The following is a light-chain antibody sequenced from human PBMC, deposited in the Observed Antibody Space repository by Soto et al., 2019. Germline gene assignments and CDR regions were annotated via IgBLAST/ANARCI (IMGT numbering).Light chain of an antibody. CDR2: GAS. J-gene: IGKJ5*01. CDR1: QSVSGSY. Sequence: EIVLTQSPGTLSLSPGERATLSCRASQSVSGSYLAWYQQKPGQAPRLLIYGASYRATGIPDRFSGSGSGTDFTLTISRLEPEDFAVYYCQQYGSSPITFXXGT. V-gene: IGKV3-20*01. CDR3: QQYGSSPIT.